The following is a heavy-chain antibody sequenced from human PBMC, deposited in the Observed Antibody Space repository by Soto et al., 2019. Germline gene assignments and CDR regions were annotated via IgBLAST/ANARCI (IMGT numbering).Heavy chain of an antibody. CDR2: IYTSGST. V-gene: IGHV4-4*07. CDR3: ARDGDFWSGSYAFDI. CDR1: GGSISSYF. Sequence: QVQLQESGPGLAKPSETLSLTCTVSGGSISSYFWSWIRQPAGKGLEWIGRIYTSGSTNYNPSLKSRVTMSVDPATNQFSLRLSSVTAADTALYYCARDGDFWSGSYAFDIWGQGTMVTVSS. J-gene: IGHJ3*02. D-gene: IGHD3-3*01.